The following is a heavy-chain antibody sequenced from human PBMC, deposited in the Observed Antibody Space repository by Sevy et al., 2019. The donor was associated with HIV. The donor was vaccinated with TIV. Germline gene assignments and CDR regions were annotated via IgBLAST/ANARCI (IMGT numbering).Heavy chain of an antibody. CDR3: ARVRYNYGQKYFDY. Sequence: GGSLRLSCTASGFSFSDYYMSWIRQAPGKGLEWISYISTSSGFTDYEDAVKGRFTISRDNAKNSLYLQMNSLRAEDTAVYFCARVRYNYGQKYFDYWGQGTLVTVSS. CDR2: ISTSSGFT. V-gene: IGHV3-11*06. D-gene: IGHD5-18*01. J-gene: IGHJ4*02. CDR1: GFSFSDYY.